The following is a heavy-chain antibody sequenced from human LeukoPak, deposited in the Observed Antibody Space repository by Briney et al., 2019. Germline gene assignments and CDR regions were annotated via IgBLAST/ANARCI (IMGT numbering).Heavy chain of an antibody. CDR1: GFTFSSYS. Sequence: PGGSLRLSCAASGFTFSSYSMNWVRQAPGKGLEWVSSISSSSSYIYYADSVKGRFTISRDNAKNSLYLQVNSLRAEDTAVYYCARGLLDGGSYLRPYYFDYWGQGTLVTVSS. CDR2: ISSSSSYI. J-gene: IGHJ4*02. D-gene: IGHD1-26*01. CDR3: ARGLLDGGSYLRPYYFDY. V-gene: IGHV3-21*01.